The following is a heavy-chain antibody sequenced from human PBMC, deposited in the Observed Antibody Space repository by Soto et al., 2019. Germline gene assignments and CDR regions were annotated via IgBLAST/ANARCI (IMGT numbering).Heavy chain of an antibody. D-gene: IGHD5-18*01. CDR1: GFTFSSYG. V-gene: IGHV3-30*03. CDR2: ISYDGSNK. Sequence: QVQLVESGGGVVQPGRSLRLSCAASGFTFSSYGMHWVRQAPGKGLEWVAVISYDGSNKYYADSVKGRFTISRDNSKNTLYLQMNSLRTEDTAVYYCAATWGGYSDGDGVYYFDYWGQGTLVTVSS. J-gene: IGHJ4*02. CDR3: AATWGGYSDGDGVYYFDY.